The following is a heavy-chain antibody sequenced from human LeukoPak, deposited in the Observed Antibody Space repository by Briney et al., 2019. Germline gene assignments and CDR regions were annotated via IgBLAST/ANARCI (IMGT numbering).Heavy chain of an antibody. D-gene: IGHD3-22*01. J-gene: IGHJ4*02. CDR3: ARERGEGDYYDSSGYYYGFEFDY. Sequence: GGSLRLSCAASGFTFSDYYMSWIRQAPGKGLGWVSYISSSGSTIYYADSVKGRFTISRDNAKNSLYLQMNSLRAEDTAVYYCARERGEGDYYDSSGYYYGFEFDYWGQGTLVTVSS. CDR2: ISSSGSTI. CDR1: GFTFSDYY. V-gene: IGHV3-11*04.